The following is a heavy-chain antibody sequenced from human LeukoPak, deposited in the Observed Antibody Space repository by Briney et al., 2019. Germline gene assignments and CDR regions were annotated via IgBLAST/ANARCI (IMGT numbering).Heavy chain of an antibody. CDR1: GFTFSSYG. CDR3: AKERPWHYDSSGYYV. D-gene: IGHD3-22*01. J-gene: IGHJ4*02. Sequence: GGSLRLSCAASGFTFSSYGMHWVRQAPGKGLEWVAFIRYDGSNKYYADSVKGRFTISRDNSKNTLYLQMNSLRAEDTAVYYCAKERPWHYDSSGYYVWGQGTLVTVSS. CDR2: IRYDGSNK. V-gene: IGHV3-30*02.